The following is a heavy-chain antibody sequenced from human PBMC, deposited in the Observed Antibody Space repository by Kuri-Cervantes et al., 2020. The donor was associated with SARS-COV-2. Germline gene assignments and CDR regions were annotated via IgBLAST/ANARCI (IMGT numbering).Heavy chain of an antibody. Sequence: QTLSLTCAASGFTFSSYAMSWVRQAPGKGLEWVGFIRSKAYGGTTEYAASVKGRFTISRDDSKSIAYLQMNSLKTEDTAVYYCTRFDFWSGYYLDYWGQGTLVTVSS. J-gene: IGHJ4*02. CDR3: TRFDFWSGYYLDY. CDR1: GFTFSSYA. V-gene: IGHV3-49*04. D-gene: IGHD3-3*01. CDR2: IRSKAYGGTT.